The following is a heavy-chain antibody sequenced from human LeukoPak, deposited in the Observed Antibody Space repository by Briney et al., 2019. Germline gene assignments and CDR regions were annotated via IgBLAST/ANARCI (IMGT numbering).Heavy chain of an antibody. V-gene: IGHV3-53*01. CDR2: IYSGGST. CDR3: AKDQIVGATVDY. D-gene: IGHD1-26*01. Sequence: GGSLRLSCAASGFTFSSYSMNWVRQAPGKGLEWVSVIYSGGSTYYADSVKGRFTISRDNSKNTLYLQMNSLRAEDTAVYYCAKDQIVGATVDYWGQGTLVTVSS. CDR1: GFTFSSYS. J-gene: IGHJ4*02.